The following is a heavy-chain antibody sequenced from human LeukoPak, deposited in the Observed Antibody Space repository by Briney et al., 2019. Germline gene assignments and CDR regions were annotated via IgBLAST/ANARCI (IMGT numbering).Heavy chain of an antibody. J-gene: IGHJ4*02. CDR1: GGTFSSYA. CDR2: INPNSGGT. CDR3: ARERVVRGSFDY. Sequence: ASVKVSCKASGGTFSSYAISWVRQAPGQGLEWMGRINPNSGGTNYAQKFQGRVTMTRDTSISTAYMELSRLRSDDTAVYYCARERVVRGSFDYWGQGTLVTVSS. V-gene: IGHV1-2*06. D-gene: IGHD3-10*01.